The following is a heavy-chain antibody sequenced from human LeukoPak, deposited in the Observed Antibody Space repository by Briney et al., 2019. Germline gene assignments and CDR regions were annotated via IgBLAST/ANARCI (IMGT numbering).Heavy chain of an antibody. D-gene: IGHD6-19*01. CDR3: AKFYGFPYSSGWYYFDY. V-gene: IGHV3-23*03. CDR2: IYSGGSI. J-gene: IGHJ4*02. CDR1: GCTFSSYA. Sequence: PGGSLRLSCAASGCTFSSYAMSWVRQAPGKGPEWVSVIYSGGSIDYADSVKGRFTISRDNSKNTLYLQMNSLRAEDTAVYYCAKFYGFPYSSGWYYFDYWGQGTLVTVSS.